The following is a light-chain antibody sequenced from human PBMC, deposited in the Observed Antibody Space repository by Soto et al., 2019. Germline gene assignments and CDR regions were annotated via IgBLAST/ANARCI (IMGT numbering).Light chain of an antibody. Sequence: DIQLTQSPSSLSASVGDRVTITCRASLSISSHLNWYQQKPGKAPKLLICAASSLLSGVPSRFSGSGSGTDFTLTISSLQPEDFATYSCQHSHSAPLTFGGGTKVEIK. CDR3: QHSHSAPLT. J-gene: IGKJ4*01. V-gene: IGKV1-39*01. CDR1: LSISSH. CDR2: AAS.